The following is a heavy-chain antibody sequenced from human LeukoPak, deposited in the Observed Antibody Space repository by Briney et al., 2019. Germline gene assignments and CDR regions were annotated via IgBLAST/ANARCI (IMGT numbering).Heavy chain of an antibody. Sequence: ASVKVSCKASGYTFTGYYMHWVRQAPGQGLEWMGRINPNSGGTNYAQKFQGRVTMTRDTSISTAYMELSRLRSDDTAVYYCAREDTVWVEMAIIDYFDYWGQGTLVTVSS. CDR3: AREDTVWVEMAIIDYFDY. CDR1: GYTFTGYY. V-gene: IGHV1-2*06. J-gene: IGHJ4*02. CDR2: INPNSGGT. D-gene: IGHD5-24*01.